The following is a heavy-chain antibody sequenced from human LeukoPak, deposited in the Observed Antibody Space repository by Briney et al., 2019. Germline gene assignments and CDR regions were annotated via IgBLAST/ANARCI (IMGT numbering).Heavy chain of an antibody. Sequence: KPSETLSLTCTVSGGSISSYYWSWIRQPPGKGLEWIGYIYYSGSTNYNPSLKSRVTISVDTSKNQFSLKLSSVTTADTAVYYCTIGLRWPDYWGQGTLVTVSS. V-gene: IGHV4-59*01. J-gene: IGHJ4*02. CDR3: TIGLRWPDY. CDR1: GGSISSYY. CDR2: IYYSGST. D-gene: IGHD4-23*01.